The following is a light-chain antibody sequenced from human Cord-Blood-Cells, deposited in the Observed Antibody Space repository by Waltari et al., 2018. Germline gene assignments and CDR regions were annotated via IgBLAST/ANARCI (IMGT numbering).Light chain of an antibody. CDR2: GAS. J-gene: IGKJ1*01. V-gene: IGKV3-20*01. CDR1: QSVSSSY. Sequence: EIVLTQSPGTLSLSPGERAPLSCRASQSVSSSYLAWYQQKPGQAPRLRIYGASSRATGIPDRFSGSGSGTDFTFTISRLEPEDFAVYYCQQYGSSPRTFGQGTKVEIK. CDR3: QQYGSSPRT.